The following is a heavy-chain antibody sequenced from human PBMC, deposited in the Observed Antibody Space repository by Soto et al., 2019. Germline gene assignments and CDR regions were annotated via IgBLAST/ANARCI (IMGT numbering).Heavy chain of an antibody. CDR3: TTLVRGYSYGDH. CDR2: IKTKTEGETT. CDR1: GFTFTNAW. J-gene: IGHJ4*02. V-gene: IGHV3-15*01. Sequence: EVQLVESGGGLVEPGGSLRLSCAAPGFTFTNAWMSWVRQAPGKGLEWVGRIKTKTEGETTDYAAPVKGRFTVTRDDSRNTLYLQMNSLKTEDTAVYYCTTLVRGYSYGDHWGQGTQVTVSS. D-gene: IGHD5-18*01.